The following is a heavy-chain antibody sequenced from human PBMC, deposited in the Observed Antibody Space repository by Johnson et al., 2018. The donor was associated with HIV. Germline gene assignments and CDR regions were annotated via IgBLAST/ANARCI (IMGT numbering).Heavy chain of an antibody. J-gene: IGHJ3*02. Sequence: VQLVESGGGLVQPGGSLRLSYAASGFTFSSYDMHWVRQAPGKGLEWVSYISGSGGTIYSAVSVKGRFTISRDSSKNTLFLQMNSLRVEDTAIYYCAGRSSAWYEDAFDIWGQGTMVNVSS. D-gene: IGHD6-19*01. CDR1: GFTFSSYD. V-gene: IGHV3-48*01. CDR3: AGRSSAWYEDAFDI. CDR2: ISGSGGTI.